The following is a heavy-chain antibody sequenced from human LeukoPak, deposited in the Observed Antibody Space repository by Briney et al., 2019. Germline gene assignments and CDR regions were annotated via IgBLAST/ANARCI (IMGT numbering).Heavy chain of an antibody. V-gene: IGHV4-30-2*01. CDR1: GGSISSGGYY. CDR2: IYHSGST. D-gene: IGHD6-6*01. J-gene: IGHJ4*02. Sequence: SETLSLTCTVSGGSISSGGYYWSWIRQPPGKGLEWIGYIYHSGSTYYNPSLKSRVTISVDRSKNQLSLKLSSVTAADTAVYYCVSHRSSIAARPYYFDYWGQGTLVTVSS. CDR3: VSHRSSIAARPYYFDY.